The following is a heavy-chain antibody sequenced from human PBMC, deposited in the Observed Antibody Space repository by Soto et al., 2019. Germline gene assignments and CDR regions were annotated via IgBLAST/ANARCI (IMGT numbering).Heavy chain of an antibody. V-gene: IGHV4-59*01. J-gene: IGHJ4*02. CDR2: IYYSGST. CDR3: ARGRWLNPFDY. Sequence: LSETLSLTCTVSGGSISSYYWSWIRQPPGKGLEWIGYIYYSGSTNYNPSLKSRVTISVDTSKNQFSLKLSSVTAADTAVYYCARGRWLNPFDYWGQGTLVTVSS. CDR1: GGSISSYY. D-gene: IGHD5-12*01.